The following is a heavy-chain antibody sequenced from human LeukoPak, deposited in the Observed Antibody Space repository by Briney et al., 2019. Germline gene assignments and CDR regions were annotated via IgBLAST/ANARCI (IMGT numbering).Heavy chain of an antibody. CDR1: GFTFNRFW. D-gene: IGHD6-19*01. CDR2: IISDGSST. CDR3: AREDVDITVATSGAFDI. J-gene: IGHJ3*02. Sequence: GGSLRLSCAASGFTFNRFWMHWVRQAPGKGLVWVSRIISDGSSTNYADSVKGRFTISRDNAKNTLYLQMNSLRAEDTALYYCAREDVDITVATSGAFDIWGQGTMVTVSP. V-gene: IGHV3-74*01.